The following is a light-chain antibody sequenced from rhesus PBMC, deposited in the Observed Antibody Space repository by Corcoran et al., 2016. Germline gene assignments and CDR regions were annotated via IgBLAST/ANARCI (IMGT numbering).Light chain of an antibody. CDR2: DAA. Sequence: DIQMTQSPSSLSASVGDRVTITCRASENVNNYLHWYQRKPGKAPKLLIYDAATLQSGVPSRFSGSGAGTDYTFNISSLQPEDVASYYCQHSYGTPLTFGGGTKVEIK. CDR3: QHSYGTPLT. V-gene: IGKV1-74*01. J-gene: IGKJ4*01. CDR1: ENVNNY.